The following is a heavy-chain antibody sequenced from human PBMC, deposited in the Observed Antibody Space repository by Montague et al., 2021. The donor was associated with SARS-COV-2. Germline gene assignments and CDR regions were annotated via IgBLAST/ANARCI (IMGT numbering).Heavy chain of an antibody. J-gene: IGHJ4*02. D-gene: IGHD3-10*01. CDR1: GFSFSSRG. CDR2: VEQDGSES. Sequence: SRSLSLAASGFSFSSRGMSWVRQVPGKGLEWVATVEQDGSESHYVDSVKGRFTISRDNAKSSAYLQMSSLRVEDTAVYFCARDHYGSEDYWGQGILVTVSS. CDR3: ARDHYGSEDY. V-gene: IGHV3-7*01.